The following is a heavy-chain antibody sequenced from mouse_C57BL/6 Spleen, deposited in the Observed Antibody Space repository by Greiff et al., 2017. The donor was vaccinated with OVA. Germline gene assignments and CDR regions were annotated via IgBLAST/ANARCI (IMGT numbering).Heavy chain of an antibody. V-gene: IGHV5-9-1*02. CDR2: ISSGGDYI. Sequence: EVQVVESGEGLVKPGGSLKLSCAASGFTFSSYAMSWVRQTPEKRLEWVAYISSGGDYIYYAATVKGRFTISRDDARNTLYLQMSSLKSEDTAMYYCTRDGLRGYFGGWGTGTTVAVSS. D-gene: IGHD1-1*01. CDR1: GFTFSSYA. J-gene: IGHJ1*03. CDR3: TRDGLRGYFGG.